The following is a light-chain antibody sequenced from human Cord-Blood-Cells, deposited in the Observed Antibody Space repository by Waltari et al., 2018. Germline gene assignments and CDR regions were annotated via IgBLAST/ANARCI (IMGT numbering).Light chain of an antibody. CDR1: KSSSSL. J-gene: IGKJ1*01. V-gene: IGKV1-5*03. CDR3: QQYNSYRT. CDR2: KES. Sequence: DIQMSQSPSTLAVSVGDRVNITCRASKSSSSLLDWYQQEPGKATKLLLCKESSLERRVPVRFSGSGSGTEFTLTIISLQTDDFETYYWQQYNSYRTFGQGTKVEIK.